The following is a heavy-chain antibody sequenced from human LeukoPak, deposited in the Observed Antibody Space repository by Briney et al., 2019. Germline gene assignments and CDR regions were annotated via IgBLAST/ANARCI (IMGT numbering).Heavy chain of an antibody. V-gene: IGHV3-30*18. Sequence: GGSLRLSCAASGFTFSSYGMHWVRQAPGKGLEWVAVISYDGSNKYYADSVKGRFTISRDNSKSTLYLQMNSLRAEDTAVYYCAKDTSPYSSGWGLDYWGQGTLVTVSS. J-gene: IGHJ4*02. CDR1: GFTFSSYG. CDR2: ISYDGSNK. CDR3: AKDTSPYSSGWGLDY. D-gene: IGHD6-19*01.